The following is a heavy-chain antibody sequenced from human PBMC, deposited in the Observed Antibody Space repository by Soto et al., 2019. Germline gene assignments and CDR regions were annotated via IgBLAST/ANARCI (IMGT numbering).Heavy chain of an antibody. V-gene: IGHV5-51*01. CDR1: GYSFTSYW. J-gene: IGHJ6*02. CDR3: ARQRFGEFTFYCYYGLDV. CDR2: IYPGDSDT. Sequence: GESLKISCKGSGYSFTSYWIGWVRQMPGKGLEWMGIIYPGDSDTRYSPSFQGQVTISADKSISTAYLQWSSLKAADTAMYYCARQRFGEFTFYCYYGLDVWGQGTTVTVSS. D-gene: IGHD3-10*01.